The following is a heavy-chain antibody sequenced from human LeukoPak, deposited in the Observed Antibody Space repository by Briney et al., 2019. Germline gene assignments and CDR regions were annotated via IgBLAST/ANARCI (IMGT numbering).Heavy chain of an antibody. CDR3: TSRGSLLDGNDY. CDR1: GFTFGDYA. Sequence: GGSLRLSCTASGFTFGDYAMSWFRQAPGKGLEWVGFIRSKAYGGTTEYAASVKGRFTISRDDSKSIAYLQMDSLKTEDTAVYYCTSRGSLLDGNDYWGQGTLVTVSS. CDR2: IRSKAYGGTT. V-gene: IGHV3-49*03. J-gene: IGHJ4*02. D-gene: IGHD1-26*01.